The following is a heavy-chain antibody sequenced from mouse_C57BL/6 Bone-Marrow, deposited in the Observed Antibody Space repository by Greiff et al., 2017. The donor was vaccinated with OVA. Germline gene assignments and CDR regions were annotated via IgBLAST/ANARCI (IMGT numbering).Heavy chain of an antibody. V-gene: IGHV5-6*02. Sequence: DVKLVESGGDLVKPGGSLKLSCAASGFTFSSYGMSWVRQTPDKRLEWVATISSGGSYTYYPDSVKGRFTISRDNAKNTLYLQMSSLKSEDTAMYYCARLDYYGSSWGQRTLVTVSA. CDR2: ISSGGSYT. J-gene: IGHJ3*01. D-gene: IGHD1-1*01. CDR1: GFTFSSYG. CDR3: ARLDYYGSS.